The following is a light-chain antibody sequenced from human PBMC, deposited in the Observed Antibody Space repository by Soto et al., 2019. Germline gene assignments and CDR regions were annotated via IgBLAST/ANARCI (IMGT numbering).Light chain of an antibody. CDR2: GAS. V-gene: IGKV3-15*01. J-gene: IGKJ4*01. CDR1: QSISRY. Sequence: EVVLAGSPATLSLSPGELATLSCRASQSISRYLAWYQQKPGQAPRFLIYGASTRATGIPARFRGSGSGTEFTLTIDSLQSEDFAVYYCQQYNDWPPAFGGGTKVAI. CDR3: QQYNDWPPA.